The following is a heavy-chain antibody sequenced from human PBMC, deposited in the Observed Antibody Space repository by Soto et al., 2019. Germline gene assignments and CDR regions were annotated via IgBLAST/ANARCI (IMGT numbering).Heavy chain of an antibody. CDR2: IYSRGTT. CDR3: ATGRISRGLDV. V-gene: IGHV4-59*12. J-gene: IGHJ6*02. Sequence: PSETLSLTCSVSGGTISSYYWSWIRQPPGKGLEWMGYIYSRGTTSYNPSLKSRATILVDTSKNQFSLRLTSVTATDTAVYYCATGRISRGLDVWGQGTTVTVSS. CDR1: GGTISSYY.